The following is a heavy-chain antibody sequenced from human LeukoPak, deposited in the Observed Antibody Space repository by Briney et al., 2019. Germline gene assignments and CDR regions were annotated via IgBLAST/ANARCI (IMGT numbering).Heavy chain of an antibody. Sequence: GGSLRLSCAASGFTFSSYSMNWVRQAPGKGLEWVSSISSSSSHIYYANSVKGRFTISRDNAKNSLYLQMNSLRAEDTALYYCAKDLDYYDSTFDYWGQGTLVTVSS. CDR3: AKDLDYYDSTFDY. J-gene: IGHJ4*02. V-gene: IGHV3-21*04. CDR2: ISSSSSHI. D-gene: IGHD3-22*01. CDR1: GFTFSSYS.